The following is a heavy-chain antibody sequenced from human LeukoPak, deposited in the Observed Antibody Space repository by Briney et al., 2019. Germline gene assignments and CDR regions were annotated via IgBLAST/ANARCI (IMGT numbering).Heavy chain of an antibody. CDR1: GGSISSSSYY. J-gene: IGHJ5*01. V-gene: IGHV4-39*02. Sequence: PSETLSLTCTVSGGSISSSSYYWGWIRQPPGKGLEWIGSIFRTGSTYYNASLQSRVSISVDTSQNHFALKLASVTAADTAVYFCARRVGFYGSGSLNYFDPWGQGILVSVSS. D-gene: IGHD3-10*01. CDR3: ARRVGFYGSGSLNYFDP. CDR2: IFRTGST.